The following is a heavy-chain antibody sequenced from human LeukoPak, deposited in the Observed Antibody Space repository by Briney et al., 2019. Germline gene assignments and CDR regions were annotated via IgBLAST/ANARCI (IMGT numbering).Heavy chain of an antibody. CDR2: INPNSGGT. V-gene: IGHV1-2*02. Sequence: ASVKVSCKASGYTFTGYFMHWVRQAPGQGLEWMGWINPNSGGTNYAQKFQGRVTMTRDTSISTAYIELSSLRSDDTAVYYCARAPLTGSTIFDPWGQGTLVTVSA. D-gene: IGHD3-3*01. J-gene: IGHJ5*02. CDR3: ARAPLTGSTIFDP. CDR1: GYTFTGYF.